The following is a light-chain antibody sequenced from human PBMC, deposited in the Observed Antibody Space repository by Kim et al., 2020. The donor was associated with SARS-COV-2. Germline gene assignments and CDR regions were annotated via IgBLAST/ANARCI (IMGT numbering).Light chain of an antibody. CDR3: QVWDTASDHRYV. CDR2: YSS. V-gene: IGLV3-21*04. Sequence: PGETAKITCGANDIGTKGVHWYQRRPGQAPVLVIYYSSDRPSGIPERFSGSKSADTATLTISRIEAEDEADYYCQVWDTASDHRYVFGTGTKVTVL. J-gene: IGLJ1*01. CDR1: DIGTKG.